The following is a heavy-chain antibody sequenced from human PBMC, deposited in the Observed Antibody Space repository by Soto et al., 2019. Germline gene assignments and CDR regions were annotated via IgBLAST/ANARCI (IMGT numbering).Heavy chain of an antibody. CDR3: ARAAWELRGSGIDY. Sequence: QVQLQESGPGVVKPSGTLFLTCSVSGDSISTSKWWSWVRQPPGKGLEWIGEVYQSGTTNYNTTLKNRVTISVDKPRNQFFLKLDSVTAADTAVYYCARAAWELRGSGIDYWGQGTLVTVSS. D-gene: IGHD1-26*01. CDR2: VYQSGTT. J-gene: IGHJ4*02. V-gene: IGHV4-4*02. CDR1: GDSISTSKW.